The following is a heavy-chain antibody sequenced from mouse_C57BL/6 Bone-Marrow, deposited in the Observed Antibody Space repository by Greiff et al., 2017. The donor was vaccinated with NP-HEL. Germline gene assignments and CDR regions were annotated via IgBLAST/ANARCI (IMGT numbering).Heavy chain of an antibody. CDR3: AREGDYDDCDY. CDR1: GYAFSSSW. CDR2: IYPGDGDT. J-gene: IGHJ2*01. Sequence: QVQLQQSGPELVKPGASVKISCKASGYAFSSSWMNWVKQRPGKGLEWIGRIYPGDGDTNYNGKFKGKATLTADKSSSTAYMQLSSLTSEDSAVYFCAREGDYDDCDYWGQGTTLTVSS. D-gene: IGHD2-4*01. V-gene: IGHV1-82*01.